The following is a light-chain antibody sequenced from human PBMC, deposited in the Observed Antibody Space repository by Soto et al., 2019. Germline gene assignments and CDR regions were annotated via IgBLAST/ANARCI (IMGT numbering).Light chain of an antibody. CDR3: QQYNRLIT. Sequence: DIQMTQSASFLPASLGDSVTITCRAIQTIDSWVAWYEQKPGKAPKLLVYDATSLESGVSSRFSGSGYGTDFTLSINNLQPDDFATYYCQQYNRLITFGQGTRLEIK. CDR1: QTIDSW. V-gene: IGKV1-5*01. J-gene: IGKJ5*01. CDR2: DAT.